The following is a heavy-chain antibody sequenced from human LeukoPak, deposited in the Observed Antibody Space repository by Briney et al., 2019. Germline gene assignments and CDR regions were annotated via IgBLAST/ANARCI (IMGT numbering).Heavy chain of an antibody. D-gene: IGHD2-15*01. V-gene: IGHV3-30*18. CDR1: GFTFSSYG. J-gene: IGHJ6*03. CDR2: ISYDGSNK. CDR3: AKCLYSAGRGFYYYIDV. Sequence: AGRSLRLSCAASGFTFSSYGMHWVRQAPGKGLEWVAVISYDGSNKYYADSVKGRFTISRDNSKNTLYVQMNSLRAEDTAVYYCAKCLYSAGRGFYYYIDVWGKGTTVTVSS.